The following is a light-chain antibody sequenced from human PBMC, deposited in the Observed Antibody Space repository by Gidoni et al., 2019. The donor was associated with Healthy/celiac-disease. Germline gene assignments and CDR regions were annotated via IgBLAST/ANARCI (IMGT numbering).Light chain of an antibody. CDR3: MQALQTPYT. V-gene: IGKV2-28*01. J-gene: IGKJ2*01. CDR2: LGS. Sequence: DIVMTQSPLSLPVTPGEPASISCRSSQSLLHSNGYNYLDWYLQKPGQSPQLLSYLGSNRASGVPDRFSGRGSGTDFTLKISRVEAEDVGVYYCMQALQTPYTFGQGTKLEIK. CDR1: QSLLHSNGYNY.